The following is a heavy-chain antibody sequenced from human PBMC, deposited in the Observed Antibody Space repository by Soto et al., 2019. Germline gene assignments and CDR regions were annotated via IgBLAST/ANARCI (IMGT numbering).Heavy chain of an antibody. Sequence: QVQLQQWGAGLLKPSETLSLTCTVTGGSLTGYYWSWIRQPPGKGLEWIGEVKDGGSTNYSPSLRGRVSISADTANNHFSLRLNSVTAADTAVYFCARGQEGIVATHWDQGALVTVSS. CDR2: VKDGGST. CDR1: GGSLTGYY. CDR3: ARGQEGIVATH. D-gene: IGHD5-12*01. V-gene: IGHV4-34*01. J-gene: IGHJ4*02.